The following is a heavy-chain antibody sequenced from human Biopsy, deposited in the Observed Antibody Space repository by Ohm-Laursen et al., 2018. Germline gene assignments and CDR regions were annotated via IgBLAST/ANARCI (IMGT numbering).Heavy chain of an antibody. V-gene: IGHV4-59*08. CDR1: GGSISSYY. CDR3: ARHAPSYSGSYWRYFDL. Sequence: GTLSLTCPVSGGSISSYYWSWIRQPPGKGLEWFGYIYYTGSTNYNPSLKSRVTISVDTSMNHLPLRLTSVSAADTAVYYCARHAPSYSGSYWRYFDLWGRGTLVTGSS. CDR2: IYYTGST. D-gene: IGHD1-26*01. J-gene: IGHJ2*01.